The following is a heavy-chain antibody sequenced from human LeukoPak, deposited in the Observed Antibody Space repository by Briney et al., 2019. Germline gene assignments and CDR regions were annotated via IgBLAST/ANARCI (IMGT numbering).Heavy chain of an antibody. J-gene: IGHJ6*02. Sequence: KSSETLSLTCTVSGGSISGYYWTWLRQPPGKGLEWIGYIYHNGATSYNLSLKSRVTISIDTSKNQFSLKVTSVTAADTAVYYCARIAATTPGCLDVWGQGTTVTASS. CDR3: ARIAATTPGCLDV. CDR2: IYHNGAT. CDR1: GGSISGYY. D-gene: IGHD4-17*01. V-gene: IGHV4-59*01.